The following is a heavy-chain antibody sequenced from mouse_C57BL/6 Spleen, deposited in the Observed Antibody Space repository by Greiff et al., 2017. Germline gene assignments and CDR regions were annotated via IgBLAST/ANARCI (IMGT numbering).Heavy chain of an antibody. Sequence: VQLQQSGAELARPGASVKLSCKASGYTFTSYGISWVKQRTGQGLEWIGEIYPRSGNTYYNEKFKGKATLTADKSSSTAYMELRSLTSEDSAVYFCARSGDTTVVSYYAMDYWGQGTSVTVSS. V-gene: IGHV1-81*01. CDR2: IYPRSGNT. J-gene: IGHJ4*01. D-gene: IGHD1-1*01. CDR3: ARSGDTTVVSYYAMDY. CDR1: GYTFTSYG.